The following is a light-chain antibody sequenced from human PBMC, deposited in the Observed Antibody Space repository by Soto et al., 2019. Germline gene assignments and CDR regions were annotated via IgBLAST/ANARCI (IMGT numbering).Light chain of an antibody. CDR2: DAS. V-gene: IGKV1-5*01. CDR3: QQYNTYPYT. J-gene: IGKJ2*01. CDR1: QSISSW. Sequence: DIQMTQSPSTLSASVGDRVTITCRASQSISSWLAWYQQKPGKAPRFLIFDASSLETGVPSRFSGSGSGTEFTLTISSLQPDDFATYYCQQYNTYPYTFGQGTKLEIK.